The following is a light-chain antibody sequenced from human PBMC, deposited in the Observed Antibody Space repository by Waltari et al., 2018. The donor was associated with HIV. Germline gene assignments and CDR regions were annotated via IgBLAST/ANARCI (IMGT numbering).Light chain of an antibody. CDR3: SSYTSFSTVL. CDR2: EGN. V-gene: IGLV2-23*03. CDR1: SSDVGTYSL. J-gene: IGLJ2*01. Sequence: QSALTQPASVSGSPGQSITISRTGSSSDVGTYSLVSWYQHHPGKAPKLMFYEGNKRPSGFSNRFSGSKSGNTASLTIAGLQAEDEAEYYCSSYTSFSTVLFGGGTKLTVL.